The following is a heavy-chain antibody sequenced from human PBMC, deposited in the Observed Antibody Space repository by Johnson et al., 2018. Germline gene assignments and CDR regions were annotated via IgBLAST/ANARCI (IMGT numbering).Heavy chain of an antibody. CDR2: IIHMLGPT. Sequence: QVQLVESGAEVKKXGSSXKVXCKASGGTFSSSGISWVRQAPGQGLEWMGGIIHMLGPTNYAQKFQARVTITADESTTTAHLELSSLRSEDTAVYYCARDLVGHTNYYGMDVWGQGTTVTVSS. D-gene: IGHD1-26*01. V-gene: IGHV1-69*01. CDR1: GGTFSSSG. J-gene: IGHJ6*02. CDR3: ARDLVGHTNYYGMDV.